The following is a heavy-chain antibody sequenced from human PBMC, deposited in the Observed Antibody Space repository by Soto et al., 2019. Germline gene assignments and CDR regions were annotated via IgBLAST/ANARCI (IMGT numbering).Heavy chain of an antibody. CDR2: FIPIFRTL. CDR3: VRDRRIYYSDPHDVFVASDYEV. CDR1: GGIFGSHG. V-gene: IGHV1-69*01. J-gene: IGHJ3*01. D-gene: IGHD3-22*01. Sequence: QVQLIQSEAEVKKPGSSVRVSCTASGGIFGSHGFSWVRQAPGQRLEWVGGFIPIFRTLPYTEKFQARVRIAADESTNTVYLDLSRLTSEDTAVYYCVRDRRIYYSDPHDVFVASDYEVWGEGTMVSVSS.